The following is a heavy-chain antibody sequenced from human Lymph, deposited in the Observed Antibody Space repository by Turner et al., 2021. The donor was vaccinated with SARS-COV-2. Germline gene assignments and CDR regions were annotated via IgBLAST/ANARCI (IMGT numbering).Heavy chain of an antibody. CDR1: GFTFSSYS. J-gene: IGHJ4*02. Sequence: EVQLVECGGGLVKPGGSLRPSCAASGFTFSSYSMNWVRQAPGKGLEWVSSITFTSSYIYYADSVKGRFTISRDNAKNSLYLQMNSLRAEDTAVYYCARGPPDFPYYFDYWGQGTLVTVSS. D-gene: IGHD2-21*02. CDR3: ARGPPDFPYYFDY. V-gene: IGHV3-21*01. CDR2: ITFTSSYI.